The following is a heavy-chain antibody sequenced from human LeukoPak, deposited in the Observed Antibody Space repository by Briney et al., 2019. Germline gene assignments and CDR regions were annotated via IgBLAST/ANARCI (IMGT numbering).Heavy chain of an antibody. J-gene: IGHJ4*02. D-gene: IGHD3-22*01. CDR3: AKRMSYYDSSPADY. Sequence: GGSLRLSCAASGFTFSNYGMHWVRQAPGKGLEWVAFTRYDGSNRYYADSVKGRFTISRDNFKKTLYLQMNSLRADDTAIYYCAKRMSYYDSSPADYWGQGTLVTVSS. V-gene: IGHV3-30*02. CDR1: GFTFSNYG. CDR2: TRYDGSNR.